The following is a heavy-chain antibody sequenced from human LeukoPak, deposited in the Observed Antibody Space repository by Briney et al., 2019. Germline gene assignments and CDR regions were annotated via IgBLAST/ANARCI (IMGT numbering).Heavy chain of an antibody. V-gene: IGHV4-4*07. CDR1: GGSISSYY. CDR2: IYTSGST. Sequence: SETLSLTCTVSGGSISSYYWSWIRQPAGKGLEWIGRIYTSGSTNYNPSLKSRVTMSVDTSKNQFSLKLSSVTAADTAVYYCAREFADYCYYYMDVWGKGTTVTVSS. J-gene: IGHJ6*03. CDR3: AREFADYCYYYMDV.